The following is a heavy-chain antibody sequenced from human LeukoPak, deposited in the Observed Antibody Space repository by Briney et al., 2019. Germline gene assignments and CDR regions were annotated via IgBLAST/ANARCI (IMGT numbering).Heavy chain of an antibody. CDR3: ARHSHSGADDY. V-gene: IGHV4-39*01. CDR1: GFTFSSYA. Sequence: GSLRLSCAASGFTFSSYAMSWIRQPPGEGLEWVGSVYYSGDTYYYPSLKGRVTISIDTSKNQFSLKLSSMTAADTAVYYCARHSHSGADDYWGQGTLVTVSS. J-gene: IGHJ4*02. CDR2: VYYSGDT. D-gene: IGHD7-27*01.